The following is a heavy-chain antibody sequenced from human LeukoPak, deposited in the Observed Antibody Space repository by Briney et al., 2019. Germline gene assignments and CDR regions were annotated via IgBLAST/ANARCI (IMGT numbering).Heavy chain of an antibody. CDR2: FYYSGST. Sequence: SETLSLTCTVSGASVSSSTYYWGWIRQPPGKGLEWIGTFYYSGSTYYYPSLKSRVTISVDRSKNQFSLKLTSVTAADTAVYHCARHMGTVVTGTGGDAFDTWGQGTMVTVSS. J-gene: IGHJ3*02. CDR1: GASVSSSTYY. CDR3: ARHMGTVVTGTGGDAFDT. V-gene: IGHV4-39*01. D-gene: IGHD2-8*02.